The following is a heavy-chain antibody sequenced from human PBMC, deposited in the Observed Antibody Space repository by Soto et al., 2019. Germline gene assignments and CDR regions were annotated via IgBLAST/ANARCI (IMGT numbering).Heavy chain of an antibody. V-gene: IGHV4-39*01. CDR1: CGSLGSRSDY. Sequence: SEPLSDPSSVSCGSLGSRSDYCGLIRQPPGKGLEWIGSIYYSGSTYYNPSLKSRVTISVDTSKNQFSLKLSSVTAADTAVYYCARRGAVAATTYDYWGQGTLVTVSS. CDR2: IYYSGST. J-gene: IGHJ4*02. D-gene: IGHD2-15*01. CDR3: ARRGAVAATTYDY.